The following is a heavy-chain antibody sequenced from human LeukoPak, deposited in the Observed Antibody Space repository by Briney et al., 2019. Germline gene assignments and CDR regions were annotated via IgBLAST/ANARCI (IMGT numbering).Heavy chain of an antibody. Sequence: PGGSLRLSCAASGFTFSSYSMNWVRQAPGKGLEWVSSISSSSSYIYYADSVKGRFTISRDNAKNSLYLQMNSLRAEDTAVYYCARSSPAATWEPGSWFDPWGQGTLVTVSS. CDR1: GFTFSSYS. CDR3: ARSSPAATWEPGSWFDP. CDR2: ISSSSSYI. V-gene: IGHV3-21*01. D-gene: IGHD2-2*01. J-gene: IGHJ5*02.